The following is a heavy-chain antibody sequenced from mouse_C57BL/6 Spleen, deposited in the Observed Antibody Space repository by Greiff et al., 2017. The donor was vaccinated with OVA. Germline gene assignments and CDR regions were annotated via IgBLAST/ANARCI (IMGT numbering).Heavy chain of an antibody. CDR3: ARGGNTRGYFDY. D-gene: IGHD2-1*01. V-gene: IGHV5-17*01. CDR1: GFTFSDYG. CDR2: ISSGSSTI. J-gene: IGHJ2*01. Sequence: DVKLVESGGGLVKPGGSLKLSCAASGFTFSDYGMHWVRQAPEKGLEWVAYISSGSSTIYYAEPVKGRVTISIDNAKNTLVPQMTSLRSEDTAMYYCARGGNTRGYFDYWGQGTTLTVSS.